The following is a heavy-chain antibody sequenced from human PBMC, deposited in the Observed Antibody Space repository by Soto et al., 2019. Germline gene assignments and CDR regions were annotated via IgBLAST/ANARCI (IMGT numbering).Heavy chain of an antibody. CDR3: ARGPGGTTSHYYYYGMDV. V-gene: IGHV1-69*13. Sequence: GASVKVSCKASGGTFSSYAISWVRQAPGQGLEWMGGIVPIFGTANYAQKFQGRVTITADESTGTAYMELSSLRSEDTAVYYCARGPGGTTSHYYYYGMDVWGQGTTVTVSS. D-gene: IGHD4-4*01. CDR1: GGTFSSYA. J-gene: IGHJ6*02. CDR2: IVPIFGTA.